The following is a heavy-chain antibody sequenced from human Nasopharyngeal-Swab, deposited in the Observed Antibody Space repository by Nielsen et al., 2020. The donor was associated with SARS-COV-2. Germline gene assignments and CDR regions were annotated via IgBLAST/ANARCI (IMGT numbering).Heavy chain of an antibody. D-gene: IGHD3-16*02. CDR2: ISGSGGST. CDR3: AKDWDIDYVWGSYRYHPLFDY. Sequence: RQPPGQGLEWVSAISGSGGSTYYADSVKGRFTISRDNSKNTLYLQMNSLRAEDTAVYYCAKDWDIDYVWGSYRYHPLFDYWGQGTLVTVSS. J-gene: IGHJ4*02. V-gene: IGHV3-23*01.